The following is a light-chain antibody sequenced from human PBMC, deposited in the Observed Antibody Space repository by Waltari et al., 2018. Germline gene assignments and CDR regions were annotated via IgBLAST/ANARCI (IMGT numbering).Light chain of an antibody. V-gene: IGKV3-11*01. CDR1: QSIGPY. Sequence: EIVLTQSPATLSLSQGETATLSCRAIQSIGPYLTWSQQKPGQAPRLLIDDASNRATGIPARFSGSGSGTDFTLTISSLEPEDFAVYYCQQRSAWPLTFGQGTRLEIK. CDR3: QQRSAWPLT. J-gene: IGKJ5*01. CDR2: DAS.